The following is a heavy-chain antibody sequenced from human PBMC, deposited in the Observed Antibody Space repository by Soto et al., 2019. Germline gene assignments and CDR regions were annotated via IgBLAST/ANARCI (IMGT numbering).Heavy chain of an antibody. CDR1: GGSISSGGYS. J-gene: IGHJ4*02. CDR2: IYHSGST. Sequence: LSLTCAVSGGSISSGGYSWSWIRQPPGKGLEWIGYIYHSGSTYYDPSLKSRVTISVDRSKNQFSLKLSSVTAADTAVYYCARVGCSSTSCSGVDYWGQGTLVTVSS. D-gene: IGHD2-2*01. CDR3: ARVGCSSTSCSGVDY. V-gene: IGHV4-30-2*01.